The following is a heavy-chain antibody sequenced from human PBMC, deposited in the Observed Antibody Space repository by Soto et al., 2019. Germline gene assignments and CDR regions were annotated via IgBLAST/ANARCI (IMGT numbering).Heavy chain of an antibody. D-gene: IGHD2-15*01. CDR3: AREKYCSGGSCYSGAFDI. J-gene: IGHJ3*02. CDR2: IWYDGSNK. V-gene: IGHV3-33*01. Sequence: GGSLRLSCAASGFTFSSYGMHWVRQAPGKGLEWVAVIWYDGSNKYYADSVKGRFTISRDNSKNTLYLQMNSLRAEDTAVYYCAREKYCSGGSCYSGAFDIWGQGTMVTVSS. CDR1: GFTFSSYG.